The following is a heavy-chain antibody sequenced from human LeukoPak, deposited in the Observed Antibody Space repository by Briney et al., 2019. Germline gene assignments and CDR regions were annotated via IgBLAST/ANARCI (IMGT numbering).Heavy chain of an antibody. CDR1: GFTFSNAW. V-gene: IGHV3-15*01. CDR2: IKSKTDGGTT. J-gene: IGHJ4*02. D-gene: IGHD1-26*01. CDR3: TTDALVGATGFDY. Sequence: GGSLRLSCAASGFTFSNAWMSWVRQAPGKGLEWVGRIKSKTDGGTTDYAAPVKGRFTISRDDSKNTLYLQMNSLKTEDTAVYYCTTDALVGATGFDYWGQGTLVTVSS.